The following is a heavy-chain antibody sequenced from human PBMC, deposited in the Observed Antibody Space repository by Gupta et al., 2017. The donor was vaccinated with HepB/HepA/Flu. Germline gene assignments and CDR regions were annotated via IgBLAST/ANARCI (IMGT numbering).Heavy chain of an antibody. CDR3: ARGSGYRTPIDY. D-gene: IGHD3-3*01. Sequence: QVQLVQSGAEVKKPGASVKVSCKASGYIFTSYYIDWVRQAPGQGLEWMGIIDPSGGTTSYAQKFQGRVTMTRDTSMSTVYMEVSSLRFEDTAVYYCARGSGYRTPIDYWGQGTLVTVSS. CDR2: IDPSGGTT. V-gene: IGHV1-46*01. CDR1: GYIFTSYY. J-gene: IGHJ4*02.